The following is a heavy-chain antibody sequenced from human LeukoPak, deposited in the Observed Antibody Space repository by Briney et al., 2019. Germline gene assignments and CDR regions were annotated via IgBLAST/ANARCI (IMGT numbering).Heavy chain of an antibody. J-gene: IGHJ4*02. CDR3: ARRGGLSSGRGFDH. D-gene: IGHD3-16*01. Sequence: GGSLRLSCVASGFDFNYYDMSWVRQAPGKGLEWVSSISSSSSYIYFADSRKGRFTISRDNANNSVFLQMSSLRPEDTAVYYCARRGGLSSGRGFDHWGQGTLVTVSS. V-gene: IGHV3-21*01. CDR2: ISSSSSYI. CDR1: GFDFNYYD.